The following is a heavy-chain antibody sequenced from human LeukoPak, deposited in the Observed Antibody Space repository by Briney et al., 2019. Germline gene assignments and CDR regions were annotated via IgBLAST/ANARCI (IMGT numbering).Heavy chain of an antibody. Sequence: ATVKVSCKASGYTFTGYYMHWVRQAPGQGLEWMGWINPNSGGTNYAQKFQGRVTMTRDTSISTAYMELSRLRSDDTAVYYCARDWGSSSWLRRYNWFDPWGQGTLVTVSS. CDR2: INPNSGGT. CDR1: GYTFTGYY. J-gene: IGHJ5*02. V-gene: IGHV1-2*02. CDR3: ARDWGSSSWLRRYNWFDP. D-gene: IGHD6-13*01.